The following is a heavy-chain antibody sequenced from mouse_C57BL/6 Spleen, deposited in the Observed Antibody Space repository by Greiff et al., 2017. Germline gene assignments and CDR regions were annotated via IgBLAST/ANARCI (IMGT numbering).Heavy chain of an antibody. J-gene: IGHJ2*01. CDR1: GYSITSGYY. D-gene: IGHD2-3*01. CDR3: ASSGGDGYPLDY. V-gene: IGHV3-6*01. Sequence: EVQLQQSGPGLVKPSQSLSLTCYVTGYSITSGYYWNWIRQFPGNKLEWMGYISYDGSNNYNPSLKNRISITRDTSKNQFFLKLNSVTTEDTATYYCASSGGDGYPLDYWGQGTTLTVSS. CDR2: ISYDGSN.